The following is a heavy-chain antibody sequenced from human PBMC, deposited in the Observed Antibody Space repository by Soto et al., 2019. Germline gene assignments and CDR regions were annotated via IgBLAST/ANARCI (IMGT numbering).Heavy chain of an antibody. D-gene: IGHD3-16*01. CDR1: GFTFSSYW. CDR3: ARCKTLDYIWGSYADHDDY. V-gene: IGHV3-74*01. J-gene: IGHJ4*02. CDR2: INSDGSST. Sequence: EVQLVESGGGLVQPGGSLRLSCAASGFTFSSYWMHWVRQAPGKGLVWVSRINSDGSSTSYADSVKGRFTISRDNAKNTLYLQMNSLRAEDTAVYCCARCKTLDYIWGSYADHDDYLGQGTLVTVSS.